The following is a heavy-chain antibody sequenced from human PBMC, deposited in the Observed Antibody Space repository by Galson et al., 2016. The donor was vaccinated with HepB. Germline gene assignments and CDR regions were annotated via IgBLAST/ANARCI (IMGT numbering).Heavy chain of an antibody. V-gene: IGHV3-53*01. D-gene: IGHD2-8*01. CDR2: IYPDGST. J-gene: IGHJ4*02. CDR3: AAGHCSDGPCLNNPDF. CDR1: GISVSSTY. Sequence: SLRLSCAVSGISVSSTYMTWVRQAPIKGLEWVSVIYPDGSTHYADSMKGRFTISRDNSRNTLSLQMHSLRADDTAGYYCAAGHCSDGPCLNNPDFWGQGTLVTVSS.